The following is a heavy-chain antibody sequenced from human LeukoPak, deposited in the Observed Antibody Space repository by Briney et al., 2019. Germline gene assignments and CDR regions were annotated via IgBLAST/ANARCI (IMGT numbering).Heavy chain of an antibody. CDR3: ARDRPILSMGDDAFDI. CDR1: GYPFTIFD. D-gene: IGHD3-16*01. J-gene: IGHJ3*02. Sequence: ASLKVSCKASGYPFTIFDINWVRQAPGQGLEWVGWISAYNGNTNYAQKLQGRVTMTTDTSTSTAYMELRSLRSDDTAVYYCARDRPILSMGDDAFDIWGQGTMVTVSS. CDR2: ISAYNGNT. V-gene: IGHV1-18*01.